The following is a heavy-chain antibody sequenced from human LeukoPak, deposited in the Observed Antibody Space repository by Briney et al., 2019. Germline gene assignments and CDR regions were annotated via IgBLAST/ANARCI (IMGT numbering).Heavy chain of an antibody. J-gene: IGHJ6*02. CDR1: GYTFTSYG. CDR2: ISAYNGNT. Sequence: ASVKVSCKASGYTFTSYGISWVRQAPGQGLEWMGWISAYNGNTNYAQKLQGRVTMTTDTSTSTAYMELRSLRSDDTAVYYCARGRAARVYYYYGMDVWGQGTTVTVSS. CDR3: ARGRAARVYYYYGMDV. D-gene: IGHD6-6*01. V-gene: IGHV1-18*01.